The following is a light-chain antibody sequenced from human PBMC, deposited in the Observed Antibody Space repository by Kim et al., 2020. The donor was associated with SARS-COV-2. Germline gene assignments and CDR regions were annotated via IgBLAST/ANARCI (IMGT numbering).Light chain of an antibody. CDR3: QQYYSTPRT. Sequence: ATINCKSSQSVLYSSNNKNYLAWYQQKPGPPPKLLIYWASTRESGVPDRFSGSGSGTDFTLTISSLQAEDVAVYYCQQYYSTPRTFGQGTKVDIK. J-gene: IGKJ1*01. V-gene: IGKV4-1*01. CDR2: WAS. CDR1: QSVLYSSNNKNY.